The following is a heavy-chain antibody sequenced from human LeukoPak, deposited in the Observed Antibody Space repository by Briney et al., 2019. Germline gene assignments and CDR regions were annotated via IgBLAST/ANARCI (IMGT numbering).Heavy chain of an antibody. CDR3: ARGGVTSVVDV. CDR1: GYTFTGYY. D-gene: IGHD4-23*01. V-gene: IGHV1-2*02. J-gene: IGHJ6*04. Sequence: PRASVKVSCKASGYTFTGYYMHWVRQAPGQGLEWMGWINPNSGGTNYAQKFQGRVTMTTDTSTSTAYMELRSLTSDDTAVYYCARGGVTSVVDVWGKGTTVTISS. CDR2: INPNSGGT.